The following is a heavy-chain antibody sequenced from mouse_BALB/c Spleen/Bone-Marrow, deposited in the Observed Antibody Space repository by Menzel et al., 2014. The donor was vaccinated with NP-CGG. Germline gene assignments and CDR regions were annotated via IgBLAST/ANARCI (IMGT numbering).Heavy chain of an antibody. V-gene: IGHV5-17*02. J-gene: IGHJ4*01. D-gene: IGHD2-1*01. CDR1: GFTFSSFG. CDR2: ISSGSSTI. CDR3: ARSDDNYDYAMDY. Sequence: EVQLVESGGGLVQPGGSRKLSCAASGFTFSSFGMHWVRQAPEKGLEWVAYISSGSSTIYYADTVKGRFTISRDNPKNPLFLQMTSLRSEDTAMYYCARSDDNYDYAMDYWGQGTSVTVSS.